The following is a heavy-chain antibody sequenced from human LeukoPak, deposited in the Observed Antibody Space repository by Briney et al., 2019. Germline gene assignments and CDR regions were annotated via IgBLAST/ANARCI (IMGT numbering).Heavy chain of an antibody. CDR3: ARDQYDILTGSDAFDI. CDR2: ISAYNGNT. Sequence: GASVRVSCKASGYTFTVDYMHWVRQAPGEGREWMGWISAYNGNTNYAQKLQGRVTITTDTSTSTAYMELRSLRSDDTAVYYCARDQYDILTGSDAFDIWGQGTMVTVSS. CDR1: GYTFTVDY. J-gene: IGHJ3*02. V-gene: IGHV1-18*04. D-gene: IGHD3-9*01.